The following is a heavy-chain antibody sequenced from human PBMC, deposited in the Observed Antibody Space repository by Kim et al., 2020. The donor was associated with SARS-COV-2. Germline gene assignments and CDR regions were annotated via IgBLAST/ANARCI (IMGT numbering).Heavy chain of an antibody. CDR2: INTNTGNP. Sequence: ASVKVSCKASGYTFTSYAMNWVRQAPGQGLEWMGWINTNTGNPTYAQGFTGRFVFSLDTSVSTAYLQISSLKAEDTAVYYCARDHLSAYPYYSYYYMDVWGKGTTVTVSS. CDR1: GYTFTSYA. V-gene: IGHV7-4-1*02. D-gene: IGHD2-2*01. J-gene: IGHJ6*03. CDR3: ARDHLSAYPYYSYYYMDV.